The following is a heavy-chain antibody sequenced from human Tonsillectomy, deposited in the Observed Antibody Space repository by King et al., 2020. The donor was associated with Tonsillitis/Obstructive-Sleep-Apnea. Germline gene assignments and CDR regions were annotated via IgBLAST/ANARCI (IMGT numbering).Heavy chain of an antibody. V-gene: IGHV5-51*01. J-gene: IGHJ4*02. D-gene: IGHD2-2*02. Sequence: QLVQSGAEVKKPGESLKISCKGSGYSFTGYWNGWVRQMPGKGLEWMGIIYPGDSYTRYSPSFQGQCTIPAEKSISTAYLQWSSLKASDTAMYYCARGDLDCSSTSCCTVSFVYWGAGTLVTVSP. CDR2: IYPGDSYT. CDR3: ARGDLDCSSTSCCTVSFVY. CDR1: GYSFTGYW.